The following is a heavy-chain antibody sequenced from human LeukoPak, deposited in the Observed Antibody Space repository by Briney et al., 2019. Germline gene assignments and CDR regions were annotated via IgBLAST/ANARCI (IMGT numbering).Heavy chain of an antibody. J-gene: IGHJ5*02. Sequence: GGSLRLSCAASGFTFSSYSMNWVRQAPGKGLEWVSYISSSSSTIYYADSVKGRFTTSRDNAKNSLYLQMNSLRDEDTAVYYCARDERSGSYSGWFDPWGQGTLVTVSS. CDR2: ISSSSSTI. D-gene: IGHD3-10*01. CDR3: ARDERSGSYSGWFDP. V-gene: IGHV3-48*02. CDR1: GFTFSSYS.